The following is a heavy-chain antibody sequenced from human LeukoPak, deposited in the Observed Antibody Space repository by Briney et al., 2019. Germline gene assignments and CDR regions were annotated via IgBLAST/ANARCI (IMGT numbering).Heavy chain of an antibody. V-gene: IGHV4-59*01. D-gene: IGHD2-2*02. Sequence: SETLSLTCTVSGGSISSYYWSWIRQPPGKGLEWIGYVYYSGSTNYNPSLKSRVTISVDTSKNQFSLKLSSVTAADTAVYYCARGDCSSTSCFTFDAFDIWGQGTMVTVSS. CDR1: GGSISSYY. J-gene: IGHJ3*02. CDR3: ARGDCSSTSCFTFDAFDI. CDR2: VYYSGST.